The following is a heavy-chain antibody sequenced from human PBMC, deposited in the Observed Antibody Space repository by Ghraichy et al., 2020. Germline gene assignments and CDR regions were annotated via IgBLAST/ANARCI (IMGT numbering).Heavy chain of an antibody. CDR1: GGSFSGYY. CDR3: ARVRAGIAAAGNFDY. J-gene: IGHJ4*02. CDR2: INHSGST. V-gene: IGHV4-34*01. D-gene: IGHD6-13*01. Sequence: SETLSLTCAVYGGSFSGYYWSWIRQPPGKGLEWIGEINHSGSTNYNPSLKSRVTISVDTSKNQFSLKLSSVTAADTAVYYCARVRAGIAAAGNFDYWGQGTLVTVSS.